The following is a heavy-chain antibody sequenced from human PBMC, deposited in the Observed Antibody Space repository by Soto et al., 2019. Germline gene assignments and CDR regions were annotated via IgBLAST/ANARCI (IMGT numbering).Heavy chain of an antibody. V-gene: IGHV2-26*01. CDR3: ARIWGPYFYYGMAV. CDR2: IFSNDEK. Sequence: QVTLKESGPVLVKPTETLTLTCTVSGFSPSNARMGVSWIRQPPGKALEWLAHIFSNDEKSYSTSLTSRLPISKDTSKSQVVLTMTNMDPVDTATYYCARIWGPYFYYGMAVWGQGTTVTVSS. CDR1: GFSPSNARMG. D-gene: IGHD7-27*01. J-gene: IGHJ6*02.